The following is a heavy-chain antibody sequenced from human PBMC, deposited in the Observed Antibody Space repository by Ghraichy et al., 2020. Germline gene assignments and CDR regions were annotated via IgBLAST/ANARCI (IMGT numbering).Heavy chain of an antibody. CDR2: IYYSGST. J-gene: IGHJ5*02. CDR1: GGSISSYY. D-gene: IGHD3-10*01. CDR3: ARSTMVRGVIIGGWNWFDP. V-gene: IGHV4-59*01. Sequence: SETLSLTCTVSGGSISSYYWSWIRQPPGKGLEWIGYIYYSGSTNYNPSLKSRVTISVDTSKNQFSLKLSSVTAADTAVYYCARSTMVRGVIIGGWNWFDPWGQGTLVTVSS.